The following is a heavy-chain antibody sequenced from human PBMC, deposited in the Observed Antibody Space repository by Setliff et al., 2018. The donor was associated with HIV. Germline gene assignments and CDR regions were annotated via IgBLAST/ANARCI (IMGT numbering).Heavy chain of an antibody. CDR1: GFNFKNAW. Sequence: PGGSLRLSCVGSGFNFKNAWMSWVRQAPGKGLEWVASINQDGGQKYYVDSVKGRFTISRDNAKNSLYLQMNSLRAEDTAVYYCAKDRWDPGGYYYYGMDVWGQGTTVTVSS. J-gene: IGHJ6*02. V-gene: IGHV3-7*01. D-gene: IGHD1-26*01. CDR2: INQDGGQK. CDR3: AKDRWDPGGYYYYGMDV.